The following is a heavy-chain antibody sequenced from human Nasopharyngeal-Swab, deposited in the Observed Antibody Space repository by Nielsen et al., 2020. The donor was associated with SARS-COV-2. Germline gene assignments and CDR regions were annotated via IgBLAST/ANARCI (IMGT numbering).Heavy chain of an antibody. CDR2: IYPGDSDT. CDR1: GYTFSNYW. V-gene: IGHV5-51*01. D-gene: IGHD6-19*01. J-gene: IGHJ4*02. CDR3: ARGYSSGWYDY. Sequence: GESLKISCQGSGYTFSNYWIGWVRQMPGKGLEWVGVIYPGDSDTRYNPSLQRQVTISVVKSISTAYLQWNSLQASDSAIYYCARGYSSGWYDYWGQGALVTVSS.